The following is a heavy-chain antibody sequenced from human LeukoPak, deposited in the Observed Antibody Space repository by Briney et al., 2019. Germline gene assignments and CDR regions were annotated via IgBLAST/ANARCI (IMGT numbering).Heavy chain of an antibody. CDR1: RFTFSTYW. Sequence: GGSLRLSCTASRFTFSTYWINWVRQSPGKGLVRVALINGDGSTTTHADSVRGRFTISRDNAKNTAYLQMNSLRDEDTAVYFCARDYAGSPDYWGQGTLVTVSA. D-gene: IGHD3-10*01. CDR3: ARDYAGSPDY. V-gene: IGHV3-74*03. J-gene: IGHJ4*02. CDR2: INGDGSTT.